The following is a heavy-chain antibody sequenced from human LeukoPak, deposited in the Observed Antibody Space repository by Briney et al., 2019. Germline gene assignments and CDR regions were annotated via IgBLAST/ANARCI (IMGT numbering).Heavy chain of an antibody. CDR2: ISYDGSKR. Sequence: SGGSLRLSCAASGFTFSTYAVHWVRQAPGKGLEWVAVISYDGSKRYYADSVNGRFTTSRDNSKNAFLQMNSLRAEDTAVYYCARDYDTSGSYFDFFDYWGQGTLVTVSS. V-gene: IGHV3-30-3*01. J-gene: IGHJ4*02. D-gene: IGHD3-22*01. CDR3: ARDYDTSGSYFDFFDY. CDR1: GFTFSTYA.